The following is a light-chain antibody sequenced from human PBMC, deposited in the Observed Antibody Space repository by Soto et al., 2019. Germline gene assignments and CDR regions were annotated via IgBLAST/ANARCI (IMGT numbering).Light chain of an antibody. J-gene: IGKJ3*01. V-gene: IGKV3-20*01. CDR1: QSINSRY. Sequence: EIVLTQSPGTLSLSPGERATLSCRASQSINSRYLAWYQQKPGQAPRLLIYGASSRATGIPDRFGGSGSGTDFTLTISRLEPEDVAVYYCQQFGSSPGFTFGPGTKVDIK. CDR3: QQFGSSPGFT. CDR2: GAS.